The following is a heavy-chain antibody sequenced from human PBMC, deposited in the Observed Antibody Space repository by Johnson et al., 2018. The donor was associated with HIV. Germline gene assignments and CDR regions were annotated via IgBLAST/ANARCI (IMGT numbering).Heavy chain of an antibody. CDR2: IKSKTDGWTT. V-gene: IGHV3-15*01. J-gene: IGHJ3*02. Sequence: VQLVESGGGVVQPGGSLTLSCAASGFTFSNAWMSWVRQAPGKGLEWVGRIKSKTDGWTTDYAAPVKGRFTIPRDDSKNTLYLQMNSLKTEVTAVYYCTRDAKLRPLDGPDDAFDIWGQGTMVTVSS. CDR1: GFTFSNAW. CDR3: TRDAKLRPLDGPDDAFDI. D-gene: IGHD2-2*03.